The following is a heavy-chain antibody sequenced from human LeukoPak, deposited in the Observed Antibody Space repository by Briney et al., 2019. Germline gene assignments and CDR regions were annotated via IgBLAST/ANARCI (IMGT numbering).Heavy chain of an antibody. CDR3: ARGWGPVRGVFNY. J-gene: IGHJ4*02. D-gene: IGHD3-10*01. Sequence: SETLSLTCTVSAGSFSSYFWSWIRQPPGKGLEWIGYIYYSGSTNYNPSLKSRVTISVDTSKNQFSLRLSSVTAADTAVYYCARGWGPVRGVFNYWGQGTLVTVSP. V-gene: IGHV4-59*01. CDR2: IYYSGST. CDR1: AGSFSSYF.